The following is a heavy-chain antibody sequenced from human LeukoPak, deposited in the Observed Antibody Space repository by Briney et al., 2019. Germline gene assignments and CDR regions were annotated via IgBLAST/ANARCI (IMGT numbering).Heavy chain of an antibody. CDR1: GFIFSSYW. D-gene: IGHD2-2*01. J-gene: IGHJ4*02. V-gene: IGHV3-48*04. CDR2: ISSSGSTI. Sequence: GGSLRLSCTASGFIFSSYWMTWVRQAPGKGLEWVSYISSSGSTIYYADSVKGRFTISRDNAKNSLYLQMNSLRAEDTATYYCARGLPATLLDYWGQGTLVTVSS. CDR3: ARGLPATLLDY.